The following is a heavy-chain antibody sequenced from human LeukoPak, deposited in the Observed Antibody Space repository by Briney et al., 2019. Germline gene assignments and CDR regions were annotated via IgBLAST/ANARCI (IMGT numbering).Heavy chain of an antibody. J-gene: IGHJ4*02. CDR1: GGSISSYY. CDR2: IYYSGST. CDR3: ARVGDIVVVPAAMTFDY. V-gene: IGHV4-59*01. Sequence: SETLSLTCTVSGGSISSYYWSWIRQPPGKGLGWIGYIYYSGSTNYNPSLKSRVTISVGTSKNQFSLKLSSVTAADTAVYYCARVGDIVVVPAAMTFDYWGQGTLVTVSS. D-gene: IGHD2-2*01.